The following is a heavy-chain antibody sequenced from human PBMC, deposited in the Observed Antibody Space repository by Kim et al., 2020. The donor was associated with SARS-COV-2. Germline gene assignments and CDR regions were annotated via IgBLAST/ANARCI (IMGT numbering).Heavy chain of an antibody. CDR1: GDAITSINW. V-gene: IGHV4-4*02. CDR3: ARDNGAVAGTGLDF. J-gene: IGHJ4*02. CDR2: IYHTGNT. Sequence: SETLSLTCTVTGDAITSINWWNWVRQPPGRGLEWIGEIYHTGNTNYNPSLQSRATISVDTSKNQFSLTLRYVNAADTAVYYCARDNGAVAGTGLDFWGQG. D-gene: IGHD6-19*01.